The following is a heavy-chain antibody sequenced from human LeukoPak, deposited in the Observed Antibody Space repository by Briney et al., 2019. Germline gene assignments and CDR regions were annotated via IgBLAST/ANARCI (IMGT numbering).Heavy chain of an antibody. V-gene: IGHV4-59*08. Sequence: PSETLSLTCTVSGGSINRYYWSWIRQPPGKGLEWMGYVYYSGKTKYNPSLKSRVTISVDTSKNHISLRLKSVTAADTAVYYCARHIDDYGDANFDSWGQGTLVTVSS. CDR2: VYYSGKT. J-gene: IGHJ4*02. CDR3: ARHIDDYGDANFDS. CDR1: GGSINRYY. D-gene: IGHD4-17*01.